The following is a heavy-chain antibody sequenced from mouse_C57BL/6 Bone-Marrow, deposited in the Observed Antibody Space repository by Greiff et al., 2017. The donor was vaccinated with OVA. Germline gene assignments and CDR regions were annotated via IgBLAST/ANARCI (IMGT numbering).Heavy chain of an antibody. J-gene: IGHJ1*03. CDR1: GYTFTSYW. V-gene: IGHV1-55*01. CDR2: ISPGSGSP. CDR3: ARRYYGSSWYFDV. Sequence: QVQLQQPGAELVKPGASVKMSCKASGYTFTSYWLTWVKQRPGQGLEWIGDISPGSGSPNYNEKFKSKATLTVDTSSSTAYLQLSSLTSDDSAVYYCARRYYGSSWYFDVWGTGTTVTVSS. D-gene: IGHD1-1*01.